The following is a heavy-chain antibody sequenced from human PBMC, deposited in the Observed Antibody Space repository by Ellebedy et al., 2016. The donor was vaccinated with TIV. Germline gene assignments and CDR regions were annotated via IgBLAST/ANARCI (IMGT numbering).Heavy chain of an antibody. V-gene: IGHV4-39*02. Sequence: MPSETLSLTCTVSGGSISNSDYYWNWIRQPPGKGLEWIGSIYYSGSAYYNPSLKRRVTVSVDTSKNQFSLNLGSVTAADTAVYHCARDPALPRGRFDTWGQGTLVTVSS. J-gene: IGHJ5*02. CDR2: IYYSGSA. CDR3: ARDPALPRGRFDT. CDR1: GGSISNSDYY.